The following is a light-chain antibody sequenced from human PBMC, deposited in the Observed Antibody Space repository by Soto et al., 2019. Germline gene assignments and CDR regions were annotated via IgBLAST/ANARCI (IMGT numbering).Light chain of an antibody. V-gene: IGKV1-39*01. CDR3: QQSYSTRLT. J-gene: IGKJ4*01. Sequence: SSLSASVGDRVTITCRASQSISSYLNWYQQKPGKAPKLLIYAASSLQSGVPSRFSGSGSGTDFTLTISSLQPEDFATYYCQQSYSTRLTFGGGTKVDIK. CDR2: AAS. CDR1: QSISSY.